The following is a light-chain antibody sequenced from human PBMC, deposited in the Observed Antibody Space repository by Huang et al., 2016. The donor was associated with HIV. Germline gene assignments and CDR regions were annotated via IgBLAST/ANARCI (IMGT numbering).Light chain of an antibody. Sequence: EIVMPQSPATLSVSPGERVSLSCRANRSVSTNLAWYQQRPGQAPRLLSYGSSTRAPGIPARFSGSGSGTDFSLTISRLQSEDFALYYCHQYNNWLLSFGGGTRVDI. V-gene: IGKV3-15*01. CDR1: RSVSTN. J-gene: IGKJ4*01. CDR3: HQYNNWLLS. CDR2: GSS.